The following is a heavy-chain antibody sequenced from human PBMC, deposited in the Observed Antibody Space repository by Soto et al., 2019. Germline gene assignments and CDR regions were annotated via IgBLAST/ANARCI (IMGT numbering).Heavy chain of an antibody. CDR2: ISNSGTT. V-gene: IGHV4-4*08. CDR1: GGSISPYY. Sequence: SETLSLTCTVLGGSISPYYWSWLRQPPGKGLEWIGYISNSGTTNYNPSLRSRVTVSLDMSKNQFSLTLNSVTAADTAVYHCARCAYNFNGVYYPYYFAHWGQGTLVTVSS. CDR3: ARCAYNFNGVYYPYYFAH. J-gene: IGHJ4*02. D-gene: IGHD3-3*01.